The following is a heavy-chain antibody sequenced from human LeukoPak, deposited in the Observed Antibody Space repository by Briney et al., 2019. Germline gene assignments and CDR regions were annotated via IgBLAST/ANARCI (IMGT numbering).Heavy chain of an antibody. CDR3: ASQPVRFEDRYSYGQHGRFDY. D-gene: IGHD5-18*01. V-gene: IGHV1-2*02. J-gene: IGHJ4*02. Sequence: ASVKLSCKASGYTFTDYYMYWVRQAPGQVLEFMGWINPNSGGTKYAQKFQGRVTITADKSTSTAYMGLSSLRSEDTAVYYCASQPVRFEDRYSYGQHGRFDYWGQGTLVTVSS. CDR1: GYTFTDYY. CDR2: INPNSGGT.